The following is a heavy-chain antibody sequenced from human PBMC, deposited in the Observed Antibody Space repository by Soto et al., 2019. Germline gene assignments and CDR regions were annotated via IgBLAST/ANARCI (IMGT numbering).Heavy chain of an antibody. V-gene: IGHV3-7*01. CDR3: ARDVGYDYVI. J-gene: IGHJ4*02. CDR1: GFTFSSYW. Sequence: EVQLVESGGGLVQPGGSLRISCAVSGFTFSSYWMSWVRQAPGKGLEWVATIKQDGSEKYYVDSVKGRFTISRDNAENSLYLQMNSLSAEDTAVYFCARDVGYDYVIWGQGTLVTVSS. CDR2: IKQDGSEK. D-gene: IGHD5-12*01.